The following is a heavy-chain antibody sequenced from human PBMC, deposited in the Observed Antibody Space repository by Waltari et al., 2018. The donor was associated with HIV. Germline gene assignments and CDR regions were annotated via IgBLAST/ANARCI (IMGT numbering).Heavy chain of an antibody. J-gene: IGHJ4*02. Sequence: EVQLVESGGGLVKHGGYLRLSCAASGSRFSTHKVKWFRLVPGRGLEWVSSISSAGSYTFYADSVKGRFTITRDNAKNSLYLQMNSLRVEDTAMYYCGRERFLEWLLYTGGGIDYWGQGTLVTVSS. CDR1: GSRFSTHK. CDR3: GRERFLEWLLYTGGGIDY. D-gene: IGHD3-3*01. CDR2: ISSAGSYT. V-gene: IGHV3-21*01.